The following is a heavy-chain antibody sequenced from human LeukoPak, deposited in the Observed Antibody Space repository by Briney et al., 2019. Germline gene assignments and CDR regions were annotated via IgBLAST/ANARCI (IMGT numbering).Heavy chain of an antibody. CDR1: GFNVSGNF. CDR2: LYSGGST. D-gene: IGHD2-8*02. CDR3: ASGTVLDY. V-gene: IGHV3-66*01. Sequence: GGSLRLSCAVSGFNVSGNFMNWVRQAPGKGLEWVSVLYSGGSTYFADSVKGRFIISRDNSKNTLYLQMNSLRVEDTAVYYCASGTVLDYWGQGTLVTVSS. J-gene: IGHJ4*02.